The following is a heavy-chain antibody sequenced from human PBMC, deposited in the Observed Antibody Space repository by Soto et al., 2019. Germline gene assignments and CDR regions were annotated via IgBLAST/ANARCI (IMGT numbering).Heavy chain of an antibody. V-gene: IGHV1-2*04. D-gene: IGHD6-13*01. Sequence: GASVKVSCKASGYTFTGYYMHWVRQAPGQGLEWMGWINPNSGGTNYAQKCQGWVTMTRDTTISTAYMELSRLRSDDTAVYYCARDSSSWSDFDYWGQGTLVTVSS. CDR3: ARDSSSWSDFDY. CDR2: INPNSGGT. CDR1: GYTFTGYY. J-gene: IGHJ4*02.